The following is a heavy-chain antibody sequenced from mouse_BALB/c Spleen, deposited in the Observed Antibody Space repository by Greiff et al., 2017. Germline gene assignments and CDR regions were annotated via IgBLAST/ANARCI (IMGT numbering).Heavy chain of an antibody. D-gene: IGHD2-4*01. CDR3: ARDSSMITSWFAY. Sequence: VQRVESGPGLVAPSQSLSITCTVSGFSLTSYGVHWVRQPPGKGLEWLGVIWAGGSTNYNSALMSRLSISKDNSKSQVFLKMNSLQTDDTAMYYCARDSSMITSWFAYWGQGTLVTVSA. V-gene: IGHV2-9*02. CDR2: IWAGGST. CDR1: GFSLTSYG. J-gene: IGHJ3*01.